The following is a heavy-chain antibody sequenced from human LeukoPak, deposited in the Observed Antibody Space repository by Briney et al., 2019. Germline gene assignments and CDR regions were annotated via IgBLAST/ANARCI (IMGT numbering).Heavy chain of an antibody. CDR2: IRSKAYGGTT. CDR1: GFTFGDYA. D-gene: IGHD3-10*01. V-gene: IGHV3-49*04. CDR3: TKAMVRGVTTNDY. J-gene: IGHJ4*02. Sequence: SLRLSCTASGFTFGDYAMSWVRQAPGKGLEWVGFIRSKAYGGTTEYAASVKGRFTISRDDSKSIAYLQMNSLKTEDTAVYYCTKAMVRGVTTNDYWGQGTLVTVSS.